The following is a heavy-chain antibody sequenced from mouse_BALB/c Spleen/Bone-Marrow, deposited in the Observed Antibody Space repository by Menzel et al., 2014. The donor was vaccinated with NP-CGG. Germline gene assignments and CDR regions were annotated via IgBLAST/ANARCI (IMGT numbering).Heavy chain of an antibody. V-gene: IGHV1-18*01. D-gene: IGHD2-14*01. CDR1: GYSFTVYT. Sequence: DVKLVESGPELVKPGASMKISCKASGYSFTVYTMNWMRQSHGKNLEWIGLINPYNGGTIYNQKFKGKATLTVDKSSSTAYMELLSLTSEDSAVYYCARPGRYDGAWFAYWGQGTLVTVSA. CDR3: ARPGRYDGAWFAY. J-gene: IGHJ3*01. CDR2: INPYNGGT.